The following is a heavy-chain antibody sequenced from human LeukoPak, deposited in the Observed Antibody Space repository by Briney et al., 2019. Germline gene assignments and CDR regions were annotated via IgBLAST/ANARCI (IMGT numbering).Heavy chain of an antibody. J-gene: IGHJ4*02. D-gene: IGHD3-3*01. CDR1: GFTFSSYS. V-gene: IGHV3-23*01. CDR3: AKGLGFWSGYYNPFDY. Sequence: GGSLRLSCAASGFTFSSYSMSWVRQTPGKGLEWVSGITASGGSTYHADSVKGRFTLSRDNSINTLNQQMNNLRAEETAIYYCAKGLGFWSGYYNPFDYWGQGSSVTVSS. CDR2: ITASGGST.